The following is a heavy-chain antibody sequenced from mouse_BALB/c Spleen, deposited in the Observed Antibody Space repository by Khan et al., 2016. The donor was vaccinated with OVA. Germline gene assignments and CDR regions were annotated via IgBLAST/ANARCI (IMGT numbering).Heavy chain of an antibody. CDR1: GYSFTTYY. CDR3: TRHVSVAWFSY. Sequence: VQLQQSGPELMKPGASVKISCKASGYSFTTYYIHWVIQSHGPSLEWIGYIDPFSGGTTYNQKFKGKATLSVDKSSSTAYIQLNNLTSEDSAVYYCTRHVSVAWFSYWGQGTLVTVSA. V-gene: IGHV1S135*01. J-gene: IGHJ3*01. CDR2: IDPFSGGT.